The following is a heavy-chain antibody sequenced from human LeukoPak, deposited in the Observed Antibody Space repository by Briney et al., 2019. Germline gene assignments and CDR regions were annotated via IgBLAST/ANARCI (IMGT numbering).Heavy chain of an antibody. Sequence: ASVKVSCKASGGTFSSYAISWVRQAPGQGLEWMGWINPNSGGTNYAQKFQGRVTMTRDTSISTAYMELSRLRSDDTAVYYCARGDTVTTYSSFHYWGQGTLVTVSS. CDR1: GGTFSSYA. CDR2: INPNSGGT. V-gene: IGHV1-2*02. CDR3: ARGDTVTTYSSFHY. D-gene: IGHD4-11*01. J-gene: IGHJ4*02.